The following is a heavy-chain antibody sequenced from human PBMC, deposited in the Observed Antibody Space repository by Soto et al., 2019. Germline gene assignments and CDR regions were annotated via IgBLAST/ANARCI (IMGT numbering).Heavy chain of an antibody. Sequence: GGSLRLSCAASGFTFSSYSMNWVRQAPGKGLEWVSSISSSSSYIYYADSVKGRFTISRDNAKNSLYLQMNSLRAEDTAVYYCARDAIVVPAAMHVWFDPWGQGTLVTVSS. J-gene: IGHJ5*02. D-gene: IGHD2-2*01. CDR2: ISSSSSYI. V-gene: IGHV3-21*01. CDR3: ARDAIVVPAAMHVWFDP. CDR1: GFTFSSYS.